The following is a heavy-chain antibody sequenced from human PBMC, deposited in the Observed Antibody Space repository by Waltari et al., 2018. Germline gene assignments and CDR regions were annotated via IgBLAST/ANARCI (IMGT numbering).Heavy chain of an antibody. D-gene: IGHD3-3*01. CDR2: INHSGST. Sequence: QVQLQQWGAGLLKPSETLSLTCAVYGGSFSGYYWSWIRQPPGKGLEWIGEINHSGSTNYNPSLKRRVTISVDTSKNQFSLKLSSVTAADTAVYYCATSGYQNNWFDPWGQGTLVTVSS. CDR3: ATSGYQNNWFDP. J-gene: IGHJ5*02. CDR1: GGSFSGYY. V-gene: IGHV4-34*01.